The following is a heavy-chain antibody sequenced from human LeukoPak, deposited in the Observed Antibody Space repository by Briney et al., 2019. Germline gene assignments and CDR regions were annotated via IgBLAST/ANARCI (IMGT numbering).Heavy chain of an antibody. CDR3: AKDYLFTGFAVPGPFDY. D-gene: IGHD6-19*01. V-gene: IGHV3-30*18. CDR1: GFTFSSFG. Sequence: GGSLRLSCVASGFTFSSFGMHWVRQAPGKGLEWVAVISFDASNKYYADSVKDRFTISRDNSKNTLLLQMNSLRTEDTAMYYCAKDYLFTGFAVPGPFDYWGQGTLVTVSS. CDR2: ISFDASNK. J-gene: IGHJ4*02.